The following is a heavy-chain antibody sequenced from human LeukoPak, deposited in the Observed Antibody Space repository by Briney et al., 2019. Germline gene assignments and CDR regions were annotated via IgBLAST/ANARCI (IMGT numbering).Heavy chain of an antibody. CDR2: INDYTGDS. Sequence: SETLSLTCTVLGGSFTDYFWTRIRHSPGKGLEWIGEINDYTGDSKYNPSLNSRVSISLEKSKNQLSLELRSVTAADTAVYYCARGRIVVVHSFSYGMDVWGQGTTVTVSS. CDR1: GGSFTDYF. CDR3: ARGRIVVVHSFSYGMDV. D-gene: IGHD2-21*01. V-gene: IGHV4-34*01. J-gene: IGHJ6*02.